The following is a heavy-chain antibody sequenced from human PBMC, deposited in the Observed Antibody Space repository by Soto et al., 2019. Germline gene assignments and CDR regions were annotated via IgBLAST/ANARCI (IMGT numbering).Heavy chain of an antibody. D-gene: IGHD2-8*01. Sequence: QLQLQESGPGLVKPSETLSLTCTVSGGSISSSSYYWGWIRQPPGKGLEWIASISYSGSTYYSLSLKSRVTISLDTSKNLFSLKLTSVTAADTAVYYCARLAKGGTTYGYLDYWGQGTLVTVSS. J-gene: IGHJ4*02. CDR1: GGSISSSSYY. V-gene: IGHV4-39*01. CDR3: ARLAKGGTTYGYLDY. CDR2: ISYSGST.